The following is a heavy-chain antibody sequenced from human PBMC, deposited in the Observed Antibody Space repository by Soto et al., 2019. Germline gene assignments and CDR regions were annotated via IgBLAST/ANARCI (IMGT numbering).Heavy chain of an antibody. CDR3: ARGEQLVGEYYFDY. CDR2: INPNSGGT. Sequence: ASVKVSCKASGYTFTGYYMHWVRQAPGQGLEWMGWINPNSGGTNYAQKFQGWVTMTRDTSISTAYMELSRLRSDDTAVYYCARGEQLVGEYYFDYWGQGTLVTVSS. J-gene: IGHJ4*02. V-gene: IGHV1-2*04. D-gene: IGHD6-13*01. CDR1: GYTFTGYY.